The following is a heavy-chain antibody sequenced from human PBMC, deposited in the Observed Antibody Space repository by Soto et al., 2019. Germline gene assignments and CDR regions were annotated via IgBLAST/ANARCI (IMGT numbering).Heavy chain of an antibody. D-gene: IGHD3-10*01. CDR2: INHSGTA. Sequence: QVQLQQWGAGLLKPSETLSLNCTVQGGSFSAYYWSWIRQPPGQGLEWIGEINHSGTANYNPSRKSPGTTSVDTSRSHFSQKASSVTAADTAVYYCSRDRGYQVISGSSYYYCMDVWGQGATVTVSS. CDR3: SRDRGYQVISGSSYYYCMDV. J-gene: IGHJ6*02. V-gene: IGHV4-34*01. CDR1: GGSFSAYY.